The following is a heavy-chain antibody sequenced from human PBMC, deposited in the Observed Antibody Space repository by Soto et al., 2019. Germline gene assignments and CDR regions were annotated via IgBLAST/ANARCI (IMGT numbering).Heavy chain of an antibody. J-gene: IGHJ5*02. CDR3: ARPFTTTYYDFWSGKGSWFDP. CDR1: GGSISSISYY. Sequence: PSETLSLTCTVSGGSISSISYYWGWIRQPPGKGLEWIGSIYYSGSTYYNPSLKSRVTISVDTSKNQFSLKLSSVTAADTAVYYCARPFTTTYYDFWSGKGSWFDPWGQGTLVTVSS. V-gene: IGHV4-39*01. D-gene: IGHD3-3*01. CDR2: IYYSGST.